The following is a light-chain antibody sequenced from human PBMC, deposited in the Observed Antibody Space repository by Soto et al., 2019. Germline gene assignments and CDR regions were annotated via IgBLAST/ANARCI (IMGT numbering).Light chain of an antibody. V-gene: IGLV2-14*01. J-gene: IGLJ1*01. CDR1: SSDVGAYDY. CDR3: ISYTTTSTYV. Sequence: QSALTQPACVSGSLGQSITISCTGTSSDVGAYDYVSWYQQHPGKAPKLMIYEVTNRPSGVSNRFSGSKSGNTASLTISGLQAEDEADYYCISYTTTSTYVFGTGTKLTVL. CDR2: EVT.